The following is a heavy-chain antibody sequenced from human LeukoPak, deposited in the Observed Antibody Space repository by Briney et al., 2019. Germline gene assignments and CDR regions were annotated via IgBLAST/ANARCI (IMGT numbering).Heavy chain of an antibody. V-gene: IGHV3-7*04. CDR2: IHPEGNEK. CDR1: GFSFTNFW. CDR3: ARGDAFSGDH. D-gene: IGHD3-3*01. Sequence: GGSLRLSRAVSGFSFTNFWMSWVRQAPGRGLEWVANIHPEGNEKYHVESVKGRFTISRDNTKNLLFLQMNGLRVEDTAVYYCARGDAFSGDHWGQGTLVTVSS. J-gene: IGHJ4*02.